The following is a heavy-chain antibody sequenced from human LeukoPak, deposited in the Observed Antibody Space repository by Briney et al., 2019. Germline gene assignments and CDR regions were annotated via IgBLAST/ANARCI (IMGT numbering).Heavy chain of an antibody. CDR3: ARDRVGARQGYFDY. D-gene: IGHD1-26*01. CDR2: IWYDGSNK. J-gene: IGHJ4*02. Sequence: GGSLRLSCAASGFTFSSYAMHWVRQAPGKGLEWVAVIWYDGSNKYYADSVKGRFTISRDNSKNTLYLQMNSLRAEDTAVYYCARDRVGARQGYFDYWGQGTLVTVSS. CDR1: GFTFSSYA. V-gene: IGHV3-33*08.